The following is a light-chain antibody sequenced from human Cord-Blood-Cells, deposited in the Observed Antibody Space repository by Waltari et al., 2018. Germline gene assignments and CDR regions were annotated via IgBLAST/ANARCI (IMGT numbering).Light chain of an antibody. Sequence: QSALTQPASVSGSPGQSITISCTGTSSDVGCYNYVSWYQKHPGNAPKLMIYDVSKRPSGVSNRFSGSKSGNTASLTISGLQAEDEADYYCSSYTSSSTLVFGGGTKLTVL. CDR3: SSYTSSSTLV. CDR1: SSDVGCYNY. V-gene: IGLV2-14*03. CDR2: DVS. J-gene: IGLJ3*02.